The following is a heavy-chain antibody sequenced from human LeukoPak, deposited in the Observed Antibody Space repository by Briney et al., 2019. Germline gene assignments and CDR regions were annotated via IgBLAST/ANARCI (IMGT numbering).Heavy chain of an antibody. V-gene: IGHV4-59*11. J-gene: IGHJ5*02. CDR1: NGSLSSLY. CDR2: IYSSGST. CDR3: AREFGP. Sequence: PSETLSLTCSLSNGSLSSLYYNWIRQPPGKGLEWIGYIYSSGSTKYNPHLKSRVIISVDTSKNQVFLRLTSVTAADTAVYYCAREFGPWGQGILVTVSS.